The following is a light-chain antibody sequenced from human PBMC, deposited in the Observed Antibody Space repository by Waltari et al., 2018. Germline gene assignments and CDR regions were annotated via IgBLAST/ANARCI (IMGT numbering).Light chain of an antibody. V-gene: IGKV2-28*01. CDR1: QSLLHTNGFHY. CDR2: LGT. J-gene: IGKJ4*01. Sequence: DIVMTQSPLSLPVTPGEPASISCRSSQSLLHTNGFHYLEWYLQRPGQSPQLLIYLGTNRASGVPDRFSGSGSGTDFSLTISSLQPEDFATYYCQQFHSYPLTFGGGTKVEIK. CDR3: QQFHSYPLT.